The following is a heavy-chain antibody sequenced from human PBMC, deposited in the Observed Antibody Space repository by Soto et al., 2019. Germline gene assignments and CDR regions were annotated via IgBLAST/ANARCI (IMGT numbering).Heavy chain of an antibody. CDR2: MPGSGST. CDR1: GGSITNNNW. J-gene: IGHJ4*02. CDR3: TKTSAYALDY. Sequence: SETLSLTCDVSGGSITNNNWWSWVRQPPGEGLEWIGEMPGSGSTNYNPSLKSRVTMSVDTAKNQFFLKLNSVTAADTAVYYCTKTSAYALDYWGQGTLVTVSS. V-gene: IGHV4-4*02. D-gene: IGHD5-12*01.